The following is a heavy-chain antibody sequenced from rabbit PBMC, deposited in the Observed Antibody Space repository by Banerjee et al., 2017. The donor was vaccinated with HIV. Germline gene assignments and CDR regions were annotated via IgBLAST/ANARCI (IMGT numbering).Heavy chain of an antibody. D-gene: IGHD1-1*01. CDR3: ARWDIDSNSYFFGL. Sequence: QSLEESGGDLVKPGASLTLTCTASGFDFSSSYYMCWVRQAPGKGLEWIACIYGGSSGSTDYASWVNGRFTISSDNAQNTVDLQMNSPTAADTATYFCARWDIDSNSYFFGLWGPGTLVT. CDR1: GFDFSSSYY. J-gene: IGHJ4*01. CDR2: IYGGSSGST. V-gene: IGHV1S40*01.